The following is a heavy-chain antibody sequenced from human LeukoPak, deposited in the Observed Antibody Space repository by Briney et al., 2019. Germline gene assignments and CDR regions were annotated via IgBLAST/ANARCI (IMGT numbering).Heavy chain of an antibody. CDR2: ISKSGTST. J-gene: IGHJ4*02. CDR1: GFTFSDYY. CDR3: ARVRSSGSPLDY. Sequence: GGSLRLSCAASGFTFSDYYMSWIRRAPGKGQWWVSYISKSGTSTKYADSVKGRFSISRDNAKQSLYLQLTSMTAEDTAVYYCARVRSSGSPLDYWGQGTLVTVSS. V-gene: IGHV3-11*05. D-gene: IGHD3-10*01.